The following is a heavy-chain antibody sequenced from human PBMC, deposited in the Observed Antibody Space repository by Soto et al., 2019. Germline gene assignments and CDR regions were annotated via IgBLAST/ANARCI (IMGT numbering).Heavy chain of an antibody. Sequence: EVPLLESGGGLIQPGESLRLSCVASGFTISPFAMSWVRQPPGKGLEWVSGISASSDYTFYADSVRGRFTVSRDNSKNTVSRQMNNLRVEDTALYYCAKDVRGGSPRPDYWGLGTLVTVSS. J-gene: IGHJ4*02. CDR3: AKDVRGGSPRPDY. D-gene: IGHD3-10*01. CDR2: ISASSDYT. V-gene: IGHV3-23*01. CDR1: GFTISPFA.